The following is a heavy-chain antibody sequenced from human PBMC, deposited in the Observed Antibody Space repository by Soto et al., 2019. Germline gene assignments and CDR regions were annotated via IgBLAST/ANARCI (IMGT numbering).Heavy chain of an antibody. V-gene: IGHV1-3*01. CDR1: GYTFTSYA. CDR3: ARVRTHYNWINWFDP. D-gene: IGHD1-20*01. CDR2: INAGNGNT. Sequence: GASVKVSCKASGYTFTSYAMHWVRQAPGQRLEWMGWINAGNGNTKYSQKFQGRVTITRDTSASTAYMELSSLRSEDTAVYYCARVRTHYNWINWFDPSGQATLVTVSS. J-gene: IGHJ5*02.